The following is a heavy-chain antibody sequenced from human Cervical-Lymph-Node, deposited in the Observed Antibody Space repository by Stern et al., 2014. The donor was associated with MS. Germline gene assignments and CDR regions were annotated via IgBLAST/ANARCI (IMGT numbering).Heavy chain of an antibody. CDR1: GFTFSSYD. CDR2: IGTAGDT. J-gene: IGHJ4*02. D-gene: IGHD2-15*01. CDR3: ARALGYCSGGSCYYFDY. V-gene: IGHV3-13*01. Sequence: VQLVQSGGGLVQPGGSLRLSCAASGFTFSSYDMHWVRQATGKGLEWVSAIGTAGDTYYPGPVKGRFTISRENATNSLYLQMESLRAGDTAVYYCARALGYCSGGSCYYFDYWGQGTLVTVSS.